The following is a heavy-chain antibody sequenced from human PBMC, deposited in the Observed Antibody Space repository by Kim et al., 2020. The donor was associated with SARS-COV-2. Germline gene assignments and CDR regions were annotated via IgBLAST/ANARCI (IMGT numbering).Heavy chain of an antibody. CDR3: ARQAKTPGGWYLRFDY. Sequence: ASVKVSCKASGYTFTSYYMHWVRQAPGQGLEWMGIINPSGGSTSYAQKFQGRVTMTRDTSTSTVYMELSSLRSEDTAVYYCARQAKTPGGWYLRFDYWGQGTLVTVSS. CDR2: INPSGGST. CDR1: GYTFTSYY. V-gene: IGHV1-46*01. D-gene: IGHD6-19*01. J-gene: IGHJ4*02.